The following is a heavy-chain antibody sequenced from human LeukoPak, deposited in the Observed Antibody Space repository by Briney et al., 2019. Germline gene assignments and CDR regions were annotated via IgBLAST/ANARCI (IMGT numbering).Heavy chain of an antibody. D-gene: IGHD2-2*01. CDR3: ATRYCSSTSCPYGGDAFDI. CDR1: GFTFSSYE. Sequence: GGSLRLSCAASGFTFSSYEMNWVRQAPGKGLEWVSYTSSSGSSIHYADSVKGRFTISRDNAKNSLYLQMNSLRAEDTAVYYCATRYCSSTSCPYGGDAFDIWGQGTMVTVSS. V-gene: IGHV3-48*03. J-gene: IGHJ3*02. CDR2: TSSSGSSI.